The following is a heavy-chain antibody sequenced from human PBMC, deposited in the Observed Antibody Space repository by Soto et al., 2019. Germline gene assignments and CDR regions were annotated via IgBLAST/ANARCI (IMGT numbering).Heavy chain of an antibody. D-gene: IGHD5-12*01. CDR2: IYYSGST. CDR1: GGSISSYY. Sequence: SETLSLTCTVSGGSISSYYWSWIRQPPGKGLEWIGYIYYSGSTNYNPSLKSRVTISVDTSKNQSSLKLSSVTAADTAVYYCAGTGDIVATTPFDYWGQGTLVTVSS. J-gene: IGHJ4*02. V-gene: IGHV4-59*08. CDR3: AGTGDIVATTPFDY.